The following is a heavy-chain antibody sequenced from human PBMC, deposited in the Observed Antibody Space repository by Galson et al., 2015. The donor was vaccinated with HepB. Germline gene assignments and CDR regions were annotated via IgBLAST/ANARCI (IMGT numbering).Heavy chain of an antibody. CDR3: ARDLLKQQLGY. CDR2: INTNTGNP. CDR1: GYTFTSYA. V-gene: IGHV7-4-1*02. D-gene: IGHD6-13*01. J-gene: IGHJ4*02. Sequence: SVKVSCRASGYTFTSYAMNWVRQAPGQGLEWMGWINTNTGNPTYAQGFTGRFVSSLDTSVSTACLQISSLKAEDTAVYYCARDLLKQQLGYWGQGTLVTVSS.